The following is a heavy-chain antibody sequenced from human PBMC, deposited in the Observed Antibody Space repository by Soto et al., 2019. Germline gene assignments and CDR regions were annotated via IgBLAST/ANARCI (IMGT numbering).Heavy chain of an antibody. D-gene: IGHD2-15*01. J-gene: IGHJ4*02. CDR1: GCTFINYA. CDR2: ISGGGGST. CDR3: AKAGKYDIVVVVAATRKLDY. Sequence: PIRLSCAASGCTFINYAMTCVRQAKGKGLEWVSGISGGGGSTYYADSVKGRFTISRDNSKNTLYLQMNSLRAEDTAVYYCAKAGKYDIVVVVAATRKLDYWGEGTLVTVSS. V-gene: IGHV3-23*01.